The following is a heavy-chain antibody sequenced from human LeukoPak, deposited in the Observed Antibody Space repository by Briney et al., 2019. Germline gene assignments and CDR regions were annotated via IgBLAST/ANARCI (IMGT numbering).Heavy chain of an antibody. CDR2: INYRGST. Sequence: SVTLSLTCAVYGGSFSGHYWNWIRQPPGKGLEWIGEINYRGSTNYNPSLKSRVTISVDTSKNQFSLKLSSVTAADTAVYYCARGLMTTVTTTPFYYYYYMDVWGKGTTVTVSS. CDR1: GGSFSGHY. V-gene: IGHV4-34*01. J-gene: IGHJ6*03. D-gene: IGHD4-17*01. CDR3: ARGLMTTVTTTPFYYYYYMDV.